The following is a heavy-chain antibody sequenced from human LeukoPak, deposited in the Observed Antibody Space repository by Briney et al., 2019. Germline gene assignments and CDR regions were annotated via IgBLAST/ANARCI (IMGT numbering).Heavy chain of an antibody. D-gene: IGHD5-24*01. V-gene: IGHV4-39*07. J-gene: IGHJ4*02. Sequence: SETLSLTCTVSGGSISSSSYYWGGIRQPPGKGREWIGSIYYSGSTYYNPSLKSRVTISVDTSKNQFSLKLSSVTAADTAVYYCARSIRDGYNFDYWGQGTLVTVSS. CDR3: ARSIRDGYNFDY. CDR2: IYYSGST. CDR1: GGSISSSSYY.